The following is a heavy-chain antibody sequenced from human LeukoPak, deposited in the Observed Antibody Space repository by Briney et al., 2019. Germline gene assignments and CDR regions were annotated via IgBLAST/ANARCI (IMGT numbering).Heavy chain of an antibody. J-gene: IGHJ4*02. CDR2: IYYSGST. CDR3: ARDPGSSWPTPAPYFDY. CDR1: GGSISSYY. Sequence: KTSETLSLTCTVSGGSISSYYWSWIRQPPGKGLEWIGYIYYSGSTNYNPSLKSRVTISVDTSKNQFSPKLSSVTAADTAVYYCARDPGSSWPTPAPYFDYWGQGTLVTVSS. V-gene: IGHV4-59*01. D-gene: IGHD6-13*01.